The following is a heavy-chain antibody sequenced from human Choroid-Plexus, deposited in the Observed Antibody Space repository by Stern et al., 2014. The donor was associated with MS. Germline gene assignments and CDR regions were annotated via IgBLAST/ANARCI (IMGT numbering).Heavy chain of an antibody. Sequence: QVQLVQSGGGVVQPGRPLRLSCVASGFTFGSCAMHWVRKAPGKGLGWVGGVSHDGSYKYYADSVKGRFTISRDNSQNTLYMQMSSLRPEDTAVYYCAKDRQYLTYFFDHWGQGSLVTVSS. CDR1: GFTFGSCA. J-gene: IGHJ5*02. V-gene: IGHV3-30*18. CDR2: VSHDGSYK. D-gene: IGHD2/OR15-2a*01. CDR3: AKDRQYLTYFFDH.